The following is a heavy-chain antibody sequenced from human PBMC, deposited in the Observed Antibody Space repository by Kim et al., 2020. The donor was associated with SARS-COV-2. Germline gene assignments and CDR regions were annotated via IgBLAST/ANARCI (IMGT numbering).Heavy chain of an antibody. D-gene: IGHD2-2*01. CDR2: IYYSGST. CDR3: ARRGVVPAAFFDL. V-gene: IGHV4-39*01. Sequence: SETLSLTCTVSGGSISSSSYYWGWIRQPPGKGLEWIGSIYYSGSTYYNPSLKSRVTISVDTSKNQFSLKLSSVTAADTAVYYCARRGVVPAAFFDLWGRGTLVTVSS. J-gene: IGHJ2*01. CDR1: GGSISSSSYY.